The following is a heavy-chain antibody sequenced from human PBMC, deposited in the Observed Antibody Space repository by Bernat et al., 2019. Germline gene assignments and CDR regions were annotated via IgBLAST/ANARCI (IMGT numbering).Heavy chain of an antibody. CDR3: ARRDERGVFDY. D-gene: IGHD3-16*01. V-gene: IGHV4-39*01. Sequence: QLQLQESGPGLVKPSETLSLTCTVSGGSISSSSYYWGWIRQPPGKGLEWIGSIYYSGSTYYNPSLKSRVTISVDTSKNQYCLKLSSVTAADTAVYYCARRDERGVFDYWGQGTLVTVSS. J-gene: IGHJ4*02. CDR2: IYYSGST. CDR1: GGSISSSSYY.